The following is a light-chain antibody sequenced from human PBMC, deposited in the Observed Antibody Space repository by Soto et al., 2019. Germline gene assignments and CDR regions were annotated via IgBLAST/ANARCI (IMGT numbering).Light chain of an antibody. V-gene: IGLV1-44*01. CDR1: SSNIGSYS. J-gene: IGLJ3*02. CDR3: AAWDVSLNGWV. CDR2: LNN. Sequence: QSVLTQPPSASGTPGQSVTISCSGTSSNIGSYSVHWYQHLPSTAPKLLIYLNNQRPSGVPDRFSGSKSGASASLAISGLQFEDEADYYCAAWDVSLNGWVFGGGTKLTVL.